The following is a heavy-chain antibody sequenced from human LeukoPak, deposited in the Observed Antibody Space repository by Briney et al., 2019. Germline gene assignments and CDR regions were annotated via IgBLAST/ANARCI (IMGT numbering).Heavy chain of an antibody. Sequence: ASVKVSCKASGYTFTGYYMHWVRQAPGQGLEWIGRINPNSGDTNFAQKFQGRVTMTRDTSITTAYMELSRLRSEDTAVYYCARGGDSSGYHTSYYFDYWGQGTLVTVSS. CDR2: INPNSGDT. D-gene: IGHD3-22*01. V-gene: IGHV1-2*06. J-gene: IGHJ4*02. CDR3: ARGGDSSGYHTSYYFDY. CDR1: GYTFTGYY.